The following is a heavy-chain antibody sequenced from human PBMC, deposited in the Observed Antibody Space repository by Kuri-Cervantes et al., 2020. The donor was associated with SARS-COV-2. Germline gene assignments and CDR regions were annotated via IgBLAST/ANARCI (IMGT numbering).Heavy chain of an antibody. CDR2: MNPNSGNT. D-gene: IGHD1-26*01. CDR3: ARDPSQSVGATFDY. J-gene: IGHJ4*02. V-gene: IGHV1-8*03. Sequence: ASVKVSCKASGYTFTSYGISWVRQATGQGLEWMGWMNPNSGNTGYAQKFQGRVTITRNTSISTAYMELSSLRSEDTAVYYCARDPSQSVGATFDYWGQGTLVTVSS. CDR1: GYTFTSYG.